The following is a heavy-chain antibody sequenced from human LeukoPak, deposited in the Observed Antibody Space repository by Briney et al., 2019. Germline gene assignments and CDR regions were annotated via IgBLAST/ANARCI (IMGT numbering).Heavy chain of an antibody. V-gene: IGHV4-59*01. CDR3: ARDSSSWFDP. CDR2: IYYSGST. D-gene: IGHD6-13*01. Sequence: SETLSLTCPVSGGSISSYYWSWIRQPPGKGLEWIGYIYYSGSTNYNPSLKSRVTISVDTSKNQFSLKLSSVTAADTAVYYCARDSSSWFDPWGQGTLVTVSS. J-gene: IGHJ5*02. CDR1: GGSISSYY.